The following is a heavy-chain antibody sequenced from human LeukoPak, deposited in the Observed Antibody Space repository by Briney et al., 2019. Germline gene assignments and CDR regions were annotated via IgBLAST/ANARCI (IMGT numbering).Heavy chain of an antibody. Sequence: GGSLRLSCAASGFTFSSYAMSWVRQAPGKGLEWVSYISSSGSTIYYADSVKGRFTISRDNAKNSLYLQMNSLRAEDTAVYYCAKSHTSSYEENWGQGTLVTVSS. CDR2: ISSSGSTI. CDR1: GFTFSSYA. J-gene: IGHJ4*02. V-gene: IGHV3-48*04. CDR3: AKSHTSSYEEN. D-gene: IGHD2-2*01.